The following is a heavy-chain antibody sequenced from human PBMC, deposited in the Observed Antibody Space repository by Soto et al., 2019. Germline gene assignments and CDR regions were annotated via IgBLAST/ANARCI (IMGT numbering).Heavy chain of an antibody. J-gene: IGHJ4*02. CDR2: ISGSGGST. CDR1: GFTFSNYA. Sequence: GGSLRLSCAASGFTFSNYAMSWVRQAPGKGLEWVSVISGSGGSTHFADFVKGRFTISRDNSNNTLYLQMNSLRTEDTAVYYCAKTKAWTYFDYWGQGSLVTVS. V-gene: IGHV3-23*01. CDR3: AKTKAWTYFDY.